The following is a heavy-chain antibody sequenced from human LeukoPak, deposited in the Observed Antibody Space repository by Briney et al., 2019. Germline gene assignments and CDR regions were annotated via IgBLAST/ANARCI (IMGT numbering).Heavy chain of an antibody. Sequence: GGSLRLSCAASGFTFSSYAMSWVRQAPGKGLEWVSVISGSGGRPYYADSVKGRFTISRDNAKNSLYLQMNSLRAEDTAVYYCARDWSRYSSSWYPLDYWGQGTLVTVSS. CDR1: GFTFSSYA. D-gene: IGHD6-13*01. CDR3: ARDWSRYSSSWYPLDY. J-gene: IGHJ4*02. CDR2: ISGSGGRP. V-gene: IGHV3-23*01.